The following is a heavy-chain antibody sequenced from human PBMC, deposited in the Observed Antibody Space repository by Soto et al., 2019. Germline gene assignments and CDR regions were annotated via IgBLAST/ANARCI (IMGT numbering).Heavy chain of an antibody. CDR3: ASVSHCNGGNCPMGGFDM. D-gene: IGHD2-15*01. CDR1: VYGFSIHW. V-gene: IGHV5-51*01. CDR2: IYPGNSNT. J-gene: IGHJ3*02. Sequence: PGESLEISCTGSVYGFSIHWVAWLRQMPGKGLECVGFIYPGNSNTMYSPSFQGHVTISADTALSTTYLQWDTLKPSDTAMYFCASVSHCNGGNCPMGGFDMWGQGTMVTVS.